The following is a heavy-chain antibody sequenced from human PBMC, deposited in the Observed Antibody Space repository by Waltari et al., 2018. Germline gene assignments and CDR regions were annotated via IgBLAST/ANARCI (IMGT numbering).Heavy chain of an antibody. V-gene: IGHV3-53*01. CDR1: WLRVSDQF. Sequence: EVQLVESGGGFVLPGGSLRLPCAASWLRVSDQFISWVRQSPGKGLEWVAVIYRNGDTHFADSVKGRFTLSKDNAKNALYLQLNSLTVEDTAFYYCAMQGEAFDHWGQGTLVTVSA. D-gene: IGHD3-10*01. J-gene: IGHJ4*02. CDR2: IYRNGDT. CDR3: AMQGEAFDH.